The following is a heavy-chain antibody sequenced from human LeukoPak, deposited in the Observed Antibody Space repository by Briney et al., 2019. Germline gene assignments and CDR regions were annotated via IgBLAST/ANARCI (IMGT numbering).Heavy chain of an antibody. CDR1: GYTFTSYY. J-gene: IGHJ6*03. CDR2: INPSGGST. CDR3: ARGSSTRVYYYYYMDV. D-gene: IGHD6-6*01. Sequence: GASVKVSCKASGYTFTSYYMHWVRQAPGQGLEWMGIINPSGGSTSYAQKFQGRVTMTRDTSTSTVYMELSSLRSEDTAVYYCARGSSTRVYYYYYMDVWGKGTTVTVSS. V-gene: IGHV1-46*01.